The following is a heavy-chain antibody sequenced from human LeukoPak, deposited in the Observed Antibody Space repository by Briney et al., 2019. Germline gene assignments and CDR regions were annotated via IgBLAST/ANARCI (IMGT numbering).Heavy chain of an antibody. CDR1: GFTFSSYW. D-gene: IGHD2-8*01. V-gene: IGHV3-7*01. CDR2: IKQDGSEK. Sequence: PGGSLRLSCAASGFTFSSYWMSWVRQAPGKGLEWVANIKQDGSEKYYVDSVKGLSTISRDNAKNSLYLQMNSLRAEDTAVYYCARSRNRPYLVLMVYALDVWGKGTTVTVSS. J-gene: IGHJ6*04. CDR3: ARSRNRPYLVLMVYALDV.